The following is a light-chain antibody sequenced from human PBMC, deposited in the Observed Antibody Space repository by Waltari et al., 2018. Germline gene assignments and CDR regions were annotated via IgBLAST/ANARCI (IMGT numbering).Light chain of an antibody. Sequence: IVMTQSPESLAVSLGASATITCMSSESLLYTSNNQNFLAWYQRKAGQPPKLLFYWASVRESGVPDRFSASGSGTDFILSISSLQAEDVAVYYCQQYYTSPLTFGGGTKVEIK. CDR2: WAS. CDR1: ESLLYTSNNQNF. CDR3: QQYYTSPLT. V-gene: IGKV4-1*01. J-gene: IGKJ4*01.